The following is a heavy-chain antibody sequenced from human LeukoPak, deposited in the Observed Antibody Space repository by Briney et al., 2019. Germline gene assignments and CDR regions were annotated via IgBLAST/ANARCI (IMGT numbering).Heavy chain of an antibody. CDR2: ISAYNGST. Sequence: ASVKVSCKASGYTFTSYGISWVRQAPGQGLEWMGWISAYNGSTNYAQKLQGRVTMTTDTSTSTAYMELRSLRSDDTAVYYCARGGPSYGDNSYSSDYWGQGTLVTVSS. D-gene: IGHD4-23*01. J-gene: IGHJ4*02. V-gene: IGHV1-18*01. CDR1: GYTFTSYG. CDR3: ARGGPSYGDNSYSSDY.